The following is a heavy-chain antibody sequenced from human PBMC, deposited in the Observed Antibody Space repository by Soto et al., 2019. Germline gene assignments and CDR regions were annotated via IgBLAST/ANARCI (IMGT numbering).Heavy chain of an antibody. CDR3: VGPLNYEVPYYTYGIDV. V-gene: IGHV3-7*01. CDR1: GFSFSTYL. CDR2: IKQGGNEK. D-gene: IGHD3-16*01. J-gene: IGHJ6*02. Sequence: PGGSLRLSWAASGFSFSTYLMSWGRQAPGKGLEWVANIKQGGNEKFYVDSVKGRFTISRDNDKKSLYLRMYSLRGDDTAVYYFVGPLNYEVPYYTYGIDVWGQATTVTVSS.